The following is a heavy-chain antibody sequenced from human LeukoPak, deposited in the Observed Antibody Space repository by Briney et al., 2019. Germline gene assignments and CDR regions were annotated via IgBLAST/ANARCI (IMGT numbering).Heavy chain of an antibody. CDR3: ARDRVGSGWPRPFYFEN. V-gene: IGHV1-2*02. CDR2: INPNIGAT. D-gene: IGHD6-19*01. CDR1: GYTFTGYY. J-gene: IGHJ4*02. Sequence: ASVKVSCKPSGYTFTGYYLHWVRQAPGQALEWMGWINPNIGATMYAQKFRGRVTMTRDTSISTAYMELNSLRSDDTAVYYCARDRVGSGWPRPFYFENWGQGTLVTVSS.